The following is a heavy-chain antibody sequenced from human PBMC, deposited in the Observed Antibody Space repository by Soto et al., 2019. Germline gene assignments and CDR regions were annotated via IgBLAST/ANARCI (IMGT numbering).Heavy chain of an antibody. V-gene: IGHV3-23*01. Sequence: GSLGLSFAASGFSVSSYAMSWVRQAPGEGLEWVSAVSRSGDNTYHADSVKGRFTISRDNSKNTLYLQMNSLRVEDTAVYYCAKDFGHYDILIGSHTFGSWGQGTLXTV. J-gene: IGHJ4*02. CDR2: VSRSGDNT. CDR3: AKDFGHYDILIGSHTFGS. D-gene: IGHD3-9*01. CDR1: GFSVSSYA.